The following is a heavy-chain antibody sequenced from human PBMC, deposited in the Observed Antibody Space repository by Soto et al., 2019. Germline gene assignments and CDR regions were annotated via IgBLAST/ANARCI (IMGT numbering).Heavy chain of an antibody. CDR3: ARDGLPIAAAGTDYYYGMDV. V-gene: IGHV3-33*01. Sequence: GGALRLSCAASGFTFSSYGMHWVRQAPGRGLEWVAVIWYDGSNKYYADSVKGRFTISRDNSKNTLYLQMNSLRAEDTAVYYCARDGLPIAAAGTDYYYGMDVWGQGTTVTVSS. CDR1: GFTFSSYG. J-gene: IGHJ6*02. CDR2: IWYDGSNK. D-gene: IGHD6-13*01.